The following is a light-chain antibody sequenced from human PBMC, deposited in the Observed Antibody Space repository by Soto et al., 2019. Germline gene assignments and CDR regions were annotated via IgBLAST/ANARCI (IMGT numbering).Light chain of an antibody. CDR1: QSVSSK. CDR3: QQYNDWPYT. V-gene: IGKV3-15*01. J-gene: IGKJ2*01. CDR2: DAS. Sequence: EIVMTQSPATLSVSPGESASLSYRASQSVSSKLAWYMQKPGQAPRLLIYDASTRATGIPARLSGGGSGTEFALTISSLQSEDFAVYYCQQYNDWPYTFGQGTKLEI.